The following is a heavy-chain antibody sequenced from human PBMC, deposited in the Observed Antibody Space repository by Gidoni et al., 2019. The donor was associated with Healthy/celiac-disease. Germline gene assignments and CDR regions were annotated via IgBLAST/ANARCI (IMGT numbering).Heavy chain of an antibody. CDR2: VIPIFGTA. Sequence: QVQLVQSGAEVKKPGSSVKVSCKASGGTFSSYAISWVRQAPGQGLEWMGGVIPIFGTANYAQKFQGRVTITADESTSTAYMELSSLRSEDTAVYYCARAEVGATPTFDAFDIWGQGTMVTVSS. J-gene: IGHJ3*02. CDR3: ARAEVGATPTFDAFDI. CDR1: GGTFSSYA. D-gene: IGHD1-26*01. V-gene: IGHV1-69*01.